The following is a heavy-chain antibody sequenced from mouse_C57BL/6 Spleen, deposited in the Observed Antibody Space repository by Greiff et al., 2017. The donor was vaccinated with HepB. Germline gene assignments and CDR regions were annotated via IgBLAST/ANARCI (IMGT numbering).Heavy chain of an antibody. CDR1: GYTFTSYG. Sequence: QVQLKQSGAELARPGASVKLSCKASGYTFTSYGISWVKQRTGQGLEWIGEIYPRSGNTYYNEKFKGKATLTADKSSSTAYMELRSLTSEDSAVYFCARGDYYGSQDFDYWGQGTTLTVSS. CDR3: ARGDYYGSQDFDY. V-gene: IGHV1-81*01. CDR2: IYPRSGNT. D-gene: IGHD1-1*01. J-gene: IGHJ2*01.